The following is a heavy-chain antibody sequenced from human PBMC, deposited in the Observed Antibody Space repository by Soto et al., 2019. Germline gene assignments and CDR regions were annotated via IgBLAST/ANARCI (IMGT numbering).Heavy chain of an antibody. Sequence: EVQLVESGGGLVQPGGSLRLSCAASGFTVSSNYMSWVRQAPGKGLEWVSVIYSGGSTYYADSVKGRFTISRDNSKNTLYLQMNSLRAEDTAVYYCARGVPDYSNYGSLPHYYYYYMDVWGKGTTVTVSS. CDR2: IYSGGST. CDR3: ARGVPDYSNYGSLPHYYYYYMDV. V-gene: IGHV3-66*01. CDR1: GFTVSSNY. D-gene: IGHD4-4*01. J-gene: IGHJ6*03.